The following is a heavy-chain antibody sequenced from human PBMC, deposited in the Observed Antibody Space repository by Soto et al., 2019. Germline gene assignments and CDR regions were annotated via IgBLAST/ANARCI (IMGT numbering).Heavy chain of an antibody. J-gene: IGHJ4*02. CDR2: INPDSGAT. CDR3: ARGDYGTGGDPFPCFDS. CDR1: GYSFTGYY. D-gene: IGHD2-21*01. V-gene: IGHV1-2*02. Sequence: HEHLVQSGAEVKRPGASLKVSCKASGYSFTGYYIHWVRQAPGQGLEWMGWINPDSGATNYAQNFQGRVTLTSDTSISTASMDLTSLTSDDTAVYYCARGDYGTGGDPFPCFDSWGQGTLVIVSS.